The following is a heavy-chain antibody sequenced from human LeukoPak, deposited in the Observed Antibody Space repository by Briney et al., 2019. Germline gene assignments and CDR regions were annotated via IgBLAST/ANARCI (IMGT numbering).Heavy chain of an antibody. J-gene: IGHJ4*02. Sequence: SETLSLTCAVYGGSFSGYYWSWIRQPPGKGLEWIGEINHSGSTNYNPPLKSRVTISVDTSKNQFSLKLSSVTAADTAVYYCARKQNYYFDYWGQGTLVAVSS. CDR1: GGSFSGYY. D-gene: IGHD1-7*01. V-gene: IGHV4-34*01. CDR3: ARKQNYYFDY. CDR2: INHSGST.